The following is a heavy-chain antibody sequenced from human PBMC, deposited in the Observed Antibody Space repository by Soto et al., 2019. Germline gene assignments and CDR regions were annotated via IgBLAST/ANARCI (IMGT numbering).Heavy chain of an antibody. J-gene: IGHJ4*02. CDR1: GGSISSGGRYY. Sequence: QVQLQESGPGLVKPSQTLSLTCTVSGGSISSGGRYYWSWIRQHPGRGLEWIGYIYYSGSTYYNPSLKSRVTISVDTSKNQFSLKLSSVTAADTAVYYSARGHYDILTGYYLDYWGQGTLVTVSS. CDR2: IYYSGST. CDR3: ARGHYDILTGYYLDY. D-gene: IGHD3-9*01. V-gene: IGHV4-31*03.